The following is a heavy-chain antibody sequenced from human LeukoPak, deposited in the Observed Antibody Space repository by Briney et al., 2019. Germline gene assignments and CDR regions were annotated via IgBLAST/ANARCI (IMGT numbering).Heavy chain of an antibody. CDR2: ISSSSSHT. CDR1: GFTFSDSY. Sequence: PGGSLRLSCAASGFTFSDSYMNWIRQAPGKGLEWLSYISSSSSHTNYADSVKGRFTISRDNAKNSLYLQMNSLRAEDTAVYYCARGGGYYFDYWGQGTPVTVSS. V-gene: IGHV3-11*06. J-gene: IGHJ4*02. CDR3: ARGGGYYFDY. D-gene: IGHD4-23*01.